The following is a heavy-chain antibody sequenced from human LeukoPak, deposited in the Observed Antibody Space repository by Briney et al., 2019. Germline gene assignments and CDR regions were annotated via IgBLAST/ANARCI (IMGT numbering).Heavy chain of an antibody. Sequence: ASVTVSCKASGGTFSSYAISWVRQAPGQGLEWMGGIIPIFGTANYTQKSQGRVTITADESTSTAYMELSSLRSEDTAVYYCARVSPYCTNGVCQPSDAFDIWGQGTMVTVSS. CDR2: IIPIFGTA. V-gene: IGHV1-69*01. CDR1: GGTFSSYA. CDR3: ARVSPYCTNGVCQPSDAFDI. J-gene: IGHJ3*02. D-gene: IGHD2-8*01.